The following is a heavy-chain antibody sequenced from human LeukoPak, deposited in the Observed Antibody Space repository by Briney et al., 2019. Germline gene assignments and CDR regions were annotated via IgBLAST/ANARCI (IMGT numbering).Heavy chain of an antibody. D-gene: IGHD3-16*01. Sequence: GASVKVSCKASGYTFTSYAMHWVRQAPGQRLEWMGWINAGNGNTKYSQKFQGRVTMTRDTSTSTVYMELSSLRSEDTAVYYCARDSRGGSPFSASGWFDPWGQGTLVTVSS. J-gene: IGHJ5*02. CDR2: INAGNGNT. V-gene: IGHV1-3*01. CDR1: GYTFTSYA. CDR3: ARDSRGGSPFSASGWFDP.